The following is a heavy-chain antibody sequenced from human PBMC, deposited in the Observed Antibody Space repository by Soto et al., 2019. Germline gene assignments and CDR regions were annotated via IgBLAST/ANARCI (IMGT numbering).Heavy chain of an antibody. V-gene: IGHV3-30*18. CDR2: ISYDGSNK. CDR3: AKVIFGVLIIPYYGMDV. D-gene: IGHD3-3*02. J-gene: IGHJ6*02. CDR1: GFTFSSYG. Sequence: GGSLRLSCAASGFTFSSYGMHWVRQAPGKGLEWVAVISYDGSNKYYADSVKGRFTISRDNSKNTLYLQMNSLRAEDTAVYYCAKVIFGVLIIPYYGMDVWGQGTTVTVSS.